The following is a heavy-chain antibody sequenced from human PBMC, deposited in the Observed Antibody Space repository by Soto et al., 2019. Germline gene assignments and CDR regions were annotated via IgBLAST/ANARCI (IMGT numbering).Heavy chain of an antibody. Sequence: PGGSLRLSCAASGFTFHNYWMGWVRQTPDKGLEWVANIKPDGSDKYYVDSVKGRFTISRDNAKNSLYLQMNSPRAEDTAVYYCARENYFDYWGQGTLVTVSS. CDR2: IKPDGSDK. CDR3: ARENYFDY. CDR1: GFTFHNYW. J-gene: IGHJ4*02. V-gene: IGHV3-7*01.